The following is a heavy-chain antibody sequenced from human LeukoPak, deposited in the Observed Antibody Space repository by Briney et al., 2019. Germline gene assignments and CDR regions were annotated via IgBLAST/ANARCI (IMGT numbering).Heavy chain of an antibody. V-gene: IGHV3-23*01. CDR3: AKVVREYYDYVWGSYRYIHPDY. D-gene: IGHD3-16*02. Sequence: PGGSLRLSCAASGFTFTTYGMNWVRQAPGKGLEWVSGVTPSGDPTYYADSVKGRFIISRDNSKNTMYLQMNSLRAEDTAVYYCAKVVREYYDYVWGSYRYIHPDYWGQGTLVTVSS. CDR1: GFTFTTYG. J-gene: IGHJ4*02. CDR2: VTPSGDPT.